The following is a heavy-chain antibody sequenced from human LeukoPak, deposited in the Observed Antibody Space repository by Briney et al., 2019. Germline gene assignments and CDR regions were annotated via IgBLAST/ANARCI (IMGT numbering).Heavy chain of an antibody. CDR1: GYSISSGYY. V-gene: IGHV4-38-2*02. D-gene: IGHD2-2*01. CDR3: ARDAMSASFDY. Sequence: SETLSLTCTVSGYSISSGYYWGWIRQPPGKGLEWIGSIYHSGSTYYNPSLKSRVTISVDTSKNQFSLKLSSVTAADTAVYYCARDAMSASFDYWGQGTLVTVSS. CDR2: IYHSGST. J-gene: IGHJ4*02.